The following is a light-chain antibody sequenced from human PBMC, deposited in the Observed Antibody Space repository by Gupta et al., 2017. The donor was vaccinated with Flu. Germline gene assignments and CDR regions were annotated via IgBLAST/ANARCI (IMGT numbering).Light chain of an antibody. J-gene: IGLJ3*02. V-gene: IGLV2-14*01. CDR3: AAYTATDNWV. CDR2: EVT. CDR1: RSDDVDYTY. Sequence: QSALTQPASVSGSPCQSITISCTGPRSDDVDYTYVSWSQQHPDTAPKLTIYEVTTRPPGVSNRFSGSESGNTASLTISERQAEDEADYFCAAYTATDNWVFGGGTKVTVL.